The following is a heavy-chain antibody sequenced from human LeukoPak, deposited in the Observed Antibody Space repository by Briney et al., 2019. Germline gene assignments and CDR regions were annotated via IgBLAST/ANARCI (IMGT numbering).Heavy chain of an antibody. J-gene: IGHJ3*02. V-gene: IGHV1-46*01. CDR2: INPSGGST. Sequence: ASVKVSCKASGYTFTDYYMHWVRQAPGQGLEWMGIINPSGGSTSYAQKFQGRVTMTRDTSTSTVYMELSSLRSEDTAVYYCARSAGDYYDSSGFAFDIWGQGTMVTVSS. D-gene: IGHD3-22*01. CDR1: GYTFTDYY. CDR3: ARSAGDYYDSSGFAFDI.